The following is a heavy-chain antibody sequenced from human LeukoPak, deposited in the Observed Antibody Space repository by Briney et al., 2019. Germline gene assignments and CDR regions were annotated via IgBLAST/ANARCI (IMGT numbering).Heavy chain of an antibody. CDR3: AKDRPGVRGVGDFDY. V-gene: IGHV3-23*01. CDR2: ISGSGGST. Sequence: GGSLRLSCAAPGFTFSSYAMSWVRQAPGKGLEWVSAISGSGGSTYYADSVKGRFTISRDNSKNTLYLQMNSLRAEDTAVYYCAKDRPGVRGVGDFDYWGQGTLVTVSS. D-gene: IGHD3-10*01. CDR1: GFTFSSYA. J-gene: IGHJ4*02.